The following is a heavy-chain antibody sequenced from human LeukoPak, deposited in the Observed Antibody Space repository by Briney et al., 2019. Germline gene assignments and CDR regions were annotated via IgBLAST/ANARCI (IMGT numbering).Heavy chain of an antibody. J-gene: IGHJ4*02. V-gene: IGHV3-33*06. D-gene: IGHD6-13*01. Sequence: GRSLRLSCAVSGFTFSDYGMHWVRQAPGKGLEWVAVIWDDGSNKYYADSVKGRFTISRDNSKNTLYLQVNSLRAEDTAVYYRAKEGLGSSWYPNYFDYWGQGTLVTVSS. CDR2: IWDDGSNK. CDR1: GFTFSDYG. CDR3: AKEGLGSSWYPNYFDY.